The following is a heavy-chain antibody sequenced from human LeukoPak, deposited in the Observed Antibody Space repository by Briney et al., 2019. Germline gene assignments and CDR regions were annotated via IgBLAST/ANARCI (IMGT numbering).Heavy chain of an antibody. CDR2: IYSGGST. V-gene: IGHV3-66*02. Sequence: GGSLRLSCAASGFTFSSYGMSWVRQAPGKGLEWVSVIYSGGSTYYADSVKGRFTISRDNSKNTLYLQMNSLRAEDTAVYYCAKDFCGGDCWGAFDIWGQGTMVTVSS. J-gene: IGHJ3*02. CDR3: AKDFCGGDCWGAFDI. CDR1: GFTFSSYG. D-gene: IGHD2-21*02.